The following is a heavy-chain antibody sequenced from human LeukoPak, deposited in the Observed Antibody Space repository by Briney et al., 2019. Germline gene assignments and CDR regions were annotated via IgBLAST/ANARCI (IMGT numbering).Heavy chain of an antibody. CDR2: IYYSGST. CDR3: ARSRTVVTHDYYFDY. CDR1: GGSISSSSYY. Sequence: SETLSLTCTVSGGSISSSSYYWGWIRQPPGKGLEWIGSIYYSGSTNYNPSLKSRVTISVDTSKNQFSLKLSSVTAADTAVYYCARSRTVVTHDYYFDYWGQGTLVTVSS. J-gene: IGHJ4*02. D-gene: IGHD4-23*01. V-gene: IGHV4-39*01.